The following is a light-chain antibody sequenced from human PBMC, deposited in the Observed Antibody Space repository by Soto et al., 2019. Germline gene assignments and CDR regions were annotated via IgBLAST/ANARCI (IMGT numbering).Light chain of an antibody. J-gene: IGKJ1*01. CDR1: HSVSSN. V-gene: IGKV3-15*01. Sequence: EIVMTQSPATLSVSPGERATLSCRASHSVSSNLAWYQQKPGQAPRLLIYGASTGATGIPARFSGSGSGTEFTLTISSLQSEDFAVYYCQQYNNWPPGTFGQGTKVDI. CDR3: QQYNNWPPGT. CDR2: GAS.